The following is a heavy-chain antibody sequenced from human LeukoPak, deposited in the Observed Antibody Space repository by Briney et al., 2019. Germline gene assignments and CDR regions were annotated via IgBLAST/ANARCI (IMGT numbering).Heavy chain of an antibody. CDR3: ARDQGVLYWYFDL. D-gene: IGHD2-8*01. CDR1: GFTFSSYA. J-gene: IGHJ2*01. V-gene: IGHV3-64*01. CDR2: ISSNGGST. Sequence: PGGSLRLSCAASGFTFSSYAMHWVRQAPGKGLEYVSAISSNGGSTYYANSVKGRFTISRDNSKNTLYLQMGSLRAEDMAVYYCARDQGVLYWYFDLWGRGTLVTVSS.